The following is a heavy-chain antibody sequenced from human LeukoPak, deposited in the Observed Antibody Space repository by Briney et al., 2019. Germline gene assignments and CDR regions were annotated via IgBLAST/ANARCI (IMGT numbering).Heavy chain of an antibody. Sequence: GGSLRLSCAASGFTFDDYAMHWVRQAPGKGLEWVSGISWNSGSIGYADSVKGRFTISRDNAKNSLYLQMNSLRAEDTALYYCATDIRVYYYYGMDVWGQGTTVTVSS. CDR2: ISWNSGSI. V-gene: IGHV3-9*01. CDR1: GFTFDDYA. J-gene: IGHJ6*02. CDR3: ATDIRVYYYYGMDV.